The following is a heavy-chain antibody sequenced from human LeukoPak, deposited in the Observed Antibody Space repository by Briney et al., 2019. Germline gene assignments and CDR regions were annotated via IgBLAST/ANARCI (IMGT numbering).Heavy chain of an antibody. CDR2: INPSGGST. J-gene: IGHJ2*01. Sequence: ASVKVSCKASGYTFTSYYMHWVRQAPGQGLEWMGIINPSGGSTSYAQKFQGRVTMTRVTSTSTVYMELSSLRSEDTAVYYCARARRIVLMVYATDYWYFDLWGRGTLVTVSS. CDR1: GYTFTSYY. D-gene: IGHD2-8*01. CDR3: ARARRIVLMVYATDYWYFDL. V-gene: IGHV1-46*01.